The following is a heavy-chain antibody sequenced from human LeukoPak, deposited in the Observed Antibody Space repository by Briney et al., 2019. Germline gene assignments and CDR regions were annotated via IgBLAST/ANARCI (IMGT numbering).Heavy chain of an antibody. CDR3: ARNGDGYNYPYYYYYMDV. D-gene: IGHD5-24*01. V-gene: IGHV4-59*01. CDR2: IYYSGST. Sequence: PSETLSLTCTVSGGSISSYYWSWIRQPPGKGLEWIGYIYYSGSTNYNPSLKSRVTISVDTSKNQFSLKLSSVTAADTAVYYCARNGDGYNYPYYYYYMDVWGKGTTVTISS. J-gene: IGHJ6*03. CDR1: GGSISSYY.